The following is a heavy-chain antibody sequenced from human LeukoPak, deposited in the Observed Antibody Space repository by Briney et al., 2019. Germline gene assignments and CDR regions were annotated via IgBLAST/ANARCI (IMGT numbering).Heavy chain of an antibody. CDR2: ISSSGSTI. J-gene: IGHJ6*04. CDR1: GFTFSSYE. D-gene: IGHD3-10*02. V-gene: IGHV3-48*03. CDR3: AELGITMIGGV. Sequence: GGSLRLSCAASGFTFSSYEMNWVRQAPGKGLEWVSYISSSGSTIYYADSVKGRFTISRDNAKNLLYLQMNSLRAEDTAVYYCAELGITMIGGVWGKGTTVTVSS.